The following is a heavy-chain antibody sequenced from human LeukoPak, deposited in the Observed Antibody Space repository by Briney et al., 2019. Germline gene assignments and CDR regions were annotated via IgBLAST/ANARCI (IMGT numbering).Heavy chain of an antibody. CDR3: ARDSGRLGWFDP. Sequence: GGSLRLSCAASGFTFSSHWMSWVRQAPGKGLEWVANIKQDGSEKYYVDSVKGRFTISRDNAKNPLYLQMNSLRAEDTAVYYCARDSGRLGWFDPWGQGTLVTVSS. V-gene: IGHV3-7*01. CDR1: GFTFSSHW. J-gene: IGHJ5*02. CDR2: IKQDGSEK. D-gene: IGHD3-22*01.